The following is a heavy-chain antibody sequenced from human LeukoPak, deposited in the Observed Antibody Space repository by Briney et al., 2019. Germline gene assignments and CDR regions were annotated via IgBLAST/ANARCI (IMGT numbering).Heavy chain of an antibody. CDR3: ARTNAFDI. CDR2: IYYSGST. CDR1: GGSISSYY. J-gene: IGHJ3*02. V-gene: IGHV4-59*01. Sequence: SETLSLTCTVSGGSISSYYWSWIRQPPGKGLEWIGYIYYSGSTNYNPSLKSRVTISVDTSKSQFSLKLSSVAAADTAVYYCARTNAFDIWGQGTMVTVSS.